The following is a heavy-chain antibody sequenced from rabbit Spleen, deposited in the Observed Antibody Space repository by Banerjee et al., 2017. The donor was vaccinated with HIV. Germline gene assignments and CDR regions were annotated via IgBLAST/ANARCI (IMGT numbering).Heavy chain of an antibody. J-gene: IGHJ4*01. CDR1: GVSFSANSY. Sequence: QSLEESGGDLVKPGASLTLTCTASGVSFSANSYMCWVRQAPGKGLEWIACIDTGSSSFTYFAHWAKGRFTISKASSTTVTLQMTSLTAADRAAYFCARDLTGVIGWNFNLWGPGTLVTVS. CDR2: IDTGSSSFT. CDR3: ARDLTGVIGWNFNL. D-gene: IGHD1-1*01. V-gene: IGHV1S40*01.